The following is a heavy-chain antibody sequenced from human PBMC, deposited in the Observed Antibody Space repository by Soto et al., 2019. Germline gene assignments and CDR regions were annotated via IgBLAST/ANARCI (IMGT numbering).Heavy chain of an antibody. V-gene: IGHV4-34*01. CDR2: INHSGST. J-gene: IGHJ4*02. D-gene: IGHD1-26*01. CDR1: GGSFSGYY. Sequence: SETLSLTCAVYGGSFSGYYWSWIRQPPGKGLEWIGEINHSGSTNYNPSLKSRVTISVDTSKNQFSLKLSSVTAADTAVYYCARARGGGRGSYYYPQTIAGYYFDYWGQGTLVTVSS. CDR3: ARARGGGRGSYYYPQTIAGYYFDY.